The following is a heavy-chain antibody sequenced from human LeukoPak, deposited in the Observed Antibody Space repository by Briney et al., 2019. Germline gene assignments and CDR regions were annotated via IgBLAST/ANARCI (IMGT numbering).Heavy chain of an antibody. CDR2: IYYSGST. D-gene: IGHD3-3*01. CDR3: ARVQDYDFWSGFYTGGRKAGDWFDP. CDR1: GGSISSGGYS. Sequence: SQTLSLTCTVSGGSISSGGYSWSWIRQHPGKGLEWIGYIYYSGSTYYNPSLKGRVTISVDTSKNQFSLKLNSVTAADTAMYYCARVQDYDFWSGFYTGGRKAGDWFDPWGQGSLVTVSS. V-gene: IGHV4-31*03. J-gene: IGHJ5*02.